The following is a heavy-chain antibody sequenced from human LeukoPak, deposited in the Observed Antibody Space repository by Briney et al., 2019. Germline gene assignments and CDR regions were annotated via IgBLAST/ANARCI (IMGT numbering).Heavy chain of an antibody. J-gene: IGHJ5*02. CDR1: GGSISTYY. D-gene: IGHD3-10*01. CDR3: ARGSKYYGSGT. CDR2: IYYSGST. Sequence: SGTLSLTCTVSGGSISTYYWSWIRQPPGKGLEWIGYIYYSGSTSYNPSLKSRVTISVDTSKNQFSLKLSSVTAADTAVYYCARGSKYYGSGTWGQGTLVTVSS. V-gene: IGHV4-59*01.